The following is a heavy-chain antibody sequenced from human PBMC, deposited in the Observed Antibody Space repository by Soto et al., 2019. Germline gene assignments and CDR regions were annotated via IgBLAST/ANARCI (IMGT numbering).Heavy chain of an antibody. D-gene: IGHD6-19*01. CDR2: INAGNGNT. CDR3: ARAVAVPADFDY. CDR1: RYTFTGYA. Sequence: QVQLVQSGAEEKKPGASVKVSCQASRYTFTGYAMHWVRQAPGQRLEWMGWINAGNGNTKYSQKFQGRVTITRDTSACTAYMELSSLRSEDTAVYYCARAVAVPADFDYWGQGTLVTVSS. J-gene: IGHJ4*02. V-gene: IGHV1-3*05.